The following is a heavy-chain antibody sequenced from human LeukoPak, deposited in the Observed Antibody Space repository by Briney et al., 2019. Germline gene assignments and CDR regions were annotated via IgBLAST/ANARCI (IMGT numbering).Heavy chain of an antibody. J-gene: IGHJ4*02. CDR1: GFTFTSSA. D-gene: IGHD3-9*01. Sequence: GRSLRLSCAASGFTFTSSAMSWVRQAPGKGLEWVSSISGSGHSTDYAHSVKGRFTVSRDNSKNALYLQMNSLRAEDTAVYFCAKEPHMLTGYYTDYFDSWGQGTLVTVSS. CDR2: ISGSGHST. V-gene: IGHV3-23*01. CDR3: AKEPHMLTGYYTDYFDS.